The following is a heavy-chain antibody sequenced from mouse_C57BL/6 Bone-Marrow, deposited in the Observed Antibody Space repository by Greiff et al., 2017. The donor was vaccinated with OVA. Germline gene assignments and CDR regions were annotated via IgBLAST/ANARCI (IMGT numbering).Heavy chain of an antibody. CDR1: GFTFSSYG. CDR3: ASTVVVFDY. Sequence: EVQVVESGGDLVKPGGSLKLSCAASGFTFSSYGMSWVRQTPDKRLEWVATISSGGSYTYYPDSVKGRFTISRDNAKNTLYLQMSSLKSEDTAMYYCASTVVVFDYWGQGTTLTVSS. D-gene: IGHD1-1*01. J-gene: IGHJ2*01. V-gene: IGHV5-6*01. CDR2: ISSGGSYT.